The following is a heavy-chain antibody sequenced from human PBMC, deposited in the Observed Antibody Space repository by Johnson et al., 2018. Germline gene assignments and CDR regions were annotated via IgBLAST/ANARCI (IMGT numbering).Heavy chain of an antibody. CDR3: AKGTGGTRRHAQDA. CDR1: GFSFPRFA. V-gene: IGHV3-23*04. Sequence: VQLVESGGGLVQPGGSLRLSCAASGFSFPRFAMSWVRQAPGKGLEWVSGISGSGGSTYYADSVKGRFTISRHNAKNTLYVQMNSVRAEDTALYYCAKGTGGTRRHAQDAGGQGTKVTVSS. CDR2: ISGSGGST. J-gene: IGHJ6*02. D-gene: IGHD6-13*01.